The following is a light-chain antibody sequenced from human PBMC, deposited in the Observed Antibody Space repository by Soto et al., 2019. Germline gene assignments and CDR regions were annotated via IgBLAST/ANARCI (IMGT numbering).Light chain of an antibody. Sequence: EMVMTQSPATLSVSQGERVTLSCRASQSVRSNLAWYQQKPGQAPRLLIYGASTRATGLPARFSGSGSGTDFTLTISSLQSEDFAVYYCQQYNTWPPITFGQGTRLEIK. CDR2: GAS. V-gene: IGKV3-15*01. J-gene: IGKJ5*01. CDR1: QSVRSN. CDR3: QQYNTWPPIT.